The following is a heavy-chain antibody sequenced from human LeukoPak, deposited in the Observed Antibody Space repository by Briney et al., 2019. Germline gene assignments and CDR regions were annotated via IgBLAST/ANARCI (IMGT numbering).Heavy chain of an antibody. V-gene: IGHV3-48*01. CDR1: GFTFSSYS. CDR3: ARTPEPKNIVVVPARISTFYYYYMDV. D-gene: IGHD2-2*01. J-gene: IGHJ6*03. Sequence: GGSLRLSCAASGFTFSSYSMNWVRQAPGKGLEWVSYISSSSSTIYYADSVKGRFTISRDNAKNSLYLQMNSLRAEDTAVYYCARTPEPKNIVVVPARISTFYYYYMDVWGKGTTVTVSS. CDR2: ISSSSSTI.